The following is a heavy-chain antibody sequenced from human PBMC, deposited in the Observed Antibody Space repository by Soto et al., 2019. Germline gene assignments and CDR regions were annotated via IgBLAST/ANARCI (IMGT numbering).Heavy chain of an antibody. Sequence: SETLSLTCNVFGGSISSDVYRAWLRQTPGKGLELIGSIYFSGTTYYNPSLQSRLTISVDTSKNHFSLRLASVTAADTALYFCAVVDSTGNWFDPWGQGTLVTVSS. CDR1: GGSISSDVY. J-gene: IGHJ5*01. CDR3: AVVDSTGNWFDP. D-gene: IGHD2-8*02. V-gene: IGHV4-39*02. CDR2: IYFSGTT.